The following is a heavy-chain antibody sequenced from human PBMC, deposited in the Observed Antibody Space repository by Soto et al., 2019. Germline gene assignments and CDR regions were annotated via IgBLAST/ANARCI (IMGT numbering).Heavy chain of an antibody. V-gene: IGHV3-21*01. D-gene: IGHD2-21*02. Sequence: GGSLRLSCAASGFTFSSYSMNWVRQAPGKGLEWVSSISSSSSSYIYYADSVKGRFTISRDNAKNSLYLQMNSLRAEDTAAYYCARDLAAYCGGDCYRPGWFDPWGQGTLVTVSS. J-gene: IGHJ5*02. CDR2: ISSSSSSYI. CDR3: ARDLAAYCGGDCYRPGWFDP. CDR1: GFTFSSYS.